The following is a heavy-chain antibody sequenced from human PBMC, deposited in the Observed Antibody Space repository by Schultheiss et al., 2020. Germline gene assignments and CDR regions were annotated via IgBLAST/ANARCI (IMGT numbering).Heavy chain of an antibody. V-gene: IGHV2-5*08. CDR2: IDWDDDK. CDR1: GFSLSTSGMC. J-gene: IGHJ2*01. CDR3: AHSRMGIGWYFQGTPSWYFDL. Sequence: SGPTLVKPTQTLTLTCTFSGFSLSTSGMCVSWIRQPPGKALEWLARIDWDDDKRYSPSLKSRLTITKDTSKNQVVLTMTNMDPVDTATYYCAHSRMGIGWYFQGTPSWYFDLWGGG. D-gene: IGHD6-19*01.